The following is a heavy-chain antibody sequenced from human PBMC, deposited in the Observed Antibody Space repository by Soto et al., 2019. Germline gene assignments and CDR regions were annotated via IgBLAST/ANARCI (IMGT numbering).Heavy chain of an antibody. CDR2: VSYDGSNK. D-gene: IGHD6-13*01. CDR1: GFTFSSYG. CDR3: AKDIGSSSWYWSATLDY. V-gene: IGHV3-30*18. J-gene: IGHJ4*02. Sequence: QVQLVESGGGVVQPGRSLRLSCAAYGFTFSSYGMHWVRHAPGKGLEWVAVVSYDGSNKYYADSVKGRFTISRDNSKSTLYLQMNSLRAEDTAVYYCAKDIGSSSWYWSATLDYWGQGTLVNVSS.